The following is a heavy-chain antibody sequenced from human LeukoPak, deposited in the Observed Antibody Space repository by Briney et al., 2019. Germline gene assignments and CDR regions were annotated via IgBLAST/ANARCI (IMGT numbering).Heavy chain of an antibody. CDR1: GVSISSYY. D-gene: IGHD4-17*01. CDR2: IYYSGST. J-gene: IGHJ4*02. Sequence: PSETLSLTCTVSGVSISSYYWSWIRQPPGKGLEWIGYIYYSGSTYYNPSLKSRVTISVDTSKNQFSLKLSSVTAADTAVYYCASGSTYYGDYDYWGQGTLVTVSS. V-gene: IGHV4-59*06. CDR3: ASGSTYYGDYDY.